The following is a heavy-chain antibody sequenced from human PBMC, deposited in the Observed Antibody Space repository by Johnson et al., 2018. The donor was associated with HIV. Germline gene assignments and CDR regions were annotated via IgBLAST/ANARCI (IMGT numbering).Heavy chain of an antibody. Sequence: QLVESGGGVVQPGGSLRLSCAASVFTFSSYGMHWVRQAPGKGLEWVAFIRYDGTNKYYVDSVKGRFTISRDNSKDTLYLQMNSLRAEDTAVYYCTKGFRAAAGTGDAFDIWGQGTMVTVSS. J-gene: IGHJ3*02. D-gene: IGHD6-13*01. CDR2: IRYDGTNK. CDR1: VFTFSSYG. V-gene: IGHV3-30*02. CDR3: TKGFRAAAGTGDAFDI.